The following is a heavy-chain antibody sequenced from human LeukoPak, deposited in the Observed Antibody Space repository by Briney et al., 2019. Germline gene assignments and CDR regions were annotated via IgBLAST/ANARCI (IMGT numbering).Heavy chain of an antibody. CDR3: ARHARRQKYYGFWSGGPDY. J-gene: IGHJ4*02. D-gene: IGHD3-3*01. Sequence: SETLSLTCTVSGGSISSSSYYWGWIRQPPGKGLEWIGSIYYSGSTYYNPSLKSRVTISVDTSKNQFSLKLSSVTAADTAVYYCARHARRQKYYGFWSGGPDYWGQGTLVTVSS. V-gene: IGHV4-39*01. CDR2: IYYSGST. CDR1: GGSISSSSYY.